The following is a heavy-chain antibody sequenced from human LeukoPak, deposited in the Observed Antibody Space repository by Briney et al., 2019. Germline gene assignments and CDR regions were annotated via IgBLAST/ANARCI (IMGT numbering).Heavy chain of an antibody. CDR1: GFTFSSYS. Sequence: GGSLRLSCAASGFTFSSYSMNWVRQAPGKGLEWVSSISSSSSYIYYADSVKGRFTISRDNAKNSLYLQMNSLRAEDTALYHCAREGSSGYRSHFYYYYYMDVWGKGTTVTISS. CDR3: AREGSSGYRSHFYYYYYMDV. CDR2: ISSSSSYI. D-gene: IGHD3-22*01. V-gene: IGHV3-21*04. J-gene: IGHJ6*03.